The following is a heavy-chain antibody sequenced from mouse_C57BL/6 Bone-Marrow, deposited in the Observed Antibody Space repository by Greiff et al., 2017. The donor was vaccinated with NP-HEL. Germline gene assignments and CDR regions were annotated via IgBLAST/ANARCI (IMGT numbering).Heavy chain of an antibody. Sequence: EVQLQQSGPGMVKPSQSLSLTCTVTGYSITSGYDWHWIRHFPGNKLEWMGYISYSGSTNYNPSLKSRISITHDTSKNHFFLKLNSVTTEDTATYYCARGAAQATFDYWGQGTTLTVSS. D-gene: IGHD3-2*02. CDR3: ARGAAQATFDY. CDR1: GYSITSGYD. CDR2: ISYSGST. J-gene: IGHJ2*01. V-gene: IGHV3-1*01.